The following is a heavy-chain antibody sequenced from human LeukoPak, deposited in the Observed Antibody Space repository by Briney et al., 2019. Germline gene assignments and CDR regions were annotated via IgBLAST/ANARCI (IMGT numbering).Heavy chain of an antibody. CDR1: GFTVSSNY. CDR3: ARETDYGDYEAFDP. J-gene: IGHJ5*02. Sequence: GGSLRLSCAASGFTVSSNYMSWVRQAPGEGLEWVSVIYSGGGTYYADSVKGRFTISRDNSKNTLYLQMNSLRAEDTAVYYCARETDYGDYEAFDPWGQGTLVTVSS. V-gene: IGHV3-53*01. CDR2: IYSGGGT. D-gene: IGHD4-17*01.